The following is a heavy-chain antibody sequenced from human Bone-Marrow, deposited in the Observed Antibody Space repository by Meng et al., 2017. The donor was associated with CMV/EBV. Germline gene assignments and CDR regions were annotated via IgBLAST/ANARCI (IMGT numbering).Heavy chain of an antibody. CDR3: ARHIGGLGYYYGMDV. CDR1: GGSISSSSYY. V-gene: IGHV4-39*01. CDR2: IYYSGST. J-gene: IGHJ6*02. Sequence: SETLSLTCTVSGGSISSSSYYWGWIRQPPGKGLEWIGSIYYSGSTYYNPSLKSRVTISVDTSKNQFSLKLSSVTAADTAVYYCARHIGGLGYYYGMDVWGQGTTATVPS. D-gene: IGHD3-16*01.